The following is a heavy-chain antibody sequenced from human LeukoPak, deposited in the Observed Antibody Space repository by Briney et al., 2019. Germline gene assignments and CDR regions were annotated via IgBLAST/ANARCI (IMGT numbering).Heavy chain of an antibody. Sequence: GASVKVSCKVSGYTLTELSMHWVRQATGQGLEWMGWMNPNSGNTGYAQKFQGRVTMTRNTSISTAYMELSSLRSEDTAVYYCWCGSYYYDSRSQDDAFDIWGQGTMVTVSS. D-gene: IGHD3-22*01. CDR2: MNPNSGNT. CDR1: GYTLTELS. V-gene: IGHV1-8*01. J-gene: IGHJ3*02. CDR3: WCGSYYYDSRSQDDAFDI.